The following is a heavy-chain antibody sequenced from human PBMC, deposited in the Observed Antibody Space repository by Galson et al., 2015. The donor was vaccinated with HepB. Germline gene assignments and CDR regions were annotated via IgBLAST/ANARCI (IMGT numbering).Heavy chain of an antibody. CDR3: ARDKPLDY. J-gene: IGHJ4*02. V-gene: IGHV1-69*04. CDR2: IIPILGIA. CDR1: GGTFSSYA. D-gene: IGHD1-14*01. Sequence: SVKVSCKASGGTFSSYAISWVRQAPGQGLEWMGRIIPILGIANYAQKFQGRVTITADKSTSTAYLELSSLRSEDTAVYYCARDKPLDYWGQGTLVTVSS.